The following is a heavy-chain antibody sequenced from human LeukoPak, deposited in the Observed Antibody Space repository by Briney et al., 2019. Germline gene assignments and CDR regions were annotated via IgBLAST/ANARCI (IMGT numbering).Heavy chain of an antibody. V-gene: IGHV6-1*01. D-gene: IGHD6-19*01. CDR3: ARFLGIGSQRYYFDS. CDR1: RDTVSRNSAA. Sequence: SHTLSLTCAISRDTVSRNSAAWSWIRQSPSRGLECLGKTYYRSKWYHDYAVSVRSRVSVNPDTSKNQFYLQLNSVTPEGTAVYYCARFLGIGSQRYYFDSWGQGTLVTVSS. CDR2: TYYRSKWYH. J-gene: IGHJ4*02.